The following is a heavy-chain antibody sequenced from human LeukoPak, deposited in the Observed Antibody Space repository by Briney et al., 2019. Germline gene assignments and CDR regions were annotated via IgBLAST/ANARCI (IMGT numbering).Heavy chain of an antibody. D-gene: IGHD6-19*01. V-gene: IGHV6-1*01. CDR1: GDSVSSNSAA. CDR3: ARDRIASGWIDY. Sequence: SQTLSLTCVISGDSVSSNSAAWNWIRQSPSRGLEWLGRTYYMSKWYMDYAVSVKSRITINPDTSKNQFSLQLNSVTPEDTAVYYCARDRIASGWIDYWGQGTLVTVSS. CDR2: TYYMSKWYM. J-gene: IGHJ4*02.